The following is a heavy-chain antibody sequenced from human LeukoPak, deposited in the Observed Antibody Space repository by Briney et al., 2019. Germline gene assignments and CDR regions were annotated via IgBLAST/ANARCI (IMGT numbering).Heavy chain of an antibody. V-gene: IGHV4-34*01. CDR3: ARVRYSSSYYYYYYYMDV. Sequence: SETLSLTCAVYGGSFSGYYWSWIRQPPGKGLEWIGEINHSGSTNYNPSLKSRVTISVDTSKNQFTLKLSSVTAADTAVYYCARVRYSSSYYYYYYYMDVWGKGTTVTVSS. D-gene: IGHD6-6*01. J-gene: IGHJ6*03. CDR2: INHSGST. CDR1: GGSFSGYY.